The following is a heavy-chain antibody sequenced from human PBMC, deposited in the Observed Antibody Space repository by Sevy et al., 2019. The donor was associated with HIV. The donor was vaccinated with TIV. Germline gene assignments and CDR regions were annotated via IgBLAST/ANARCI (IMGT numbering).Heavy chain of an antibody. V-gene: IGHV3-23*01. Sequence: GGSLRLSCKPSGFTFANYAMNWVRQAPGKGLEWVSTIYGTGGVTYYADSVKGRFTISRDNSKNALYLQMNSLRTEDTAIYYCAGARFDSSGPFDAFDIWGQGTMVTVSS. D-gene: IGHD3-22*01. CDR2: IYGTGGVT. CDR1: GFTFANYA. CDR3: AGARFDSSGPFDAFDI. J-gene: IGHJ3*02.